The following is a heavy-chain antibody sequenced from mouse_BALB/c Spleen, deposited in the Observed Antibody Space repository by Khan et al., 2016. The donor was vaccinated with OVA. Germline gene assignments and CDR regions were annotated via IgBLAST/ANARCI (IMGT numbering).Heavy chain of an antibody. Sequence: VQLQQSGAELVRPGALVKLSCKASGFNIKDYYMHWVKQRPEQGLEWIGWNDPENGETVYDPKFQGKANITADTSSNTAYLQLSSLTSEDTDVYYCTRSGYSAWFAYWGQGTPVTVS. CDR3: TRSGYSAWFAY. CDR2: NDPENGET. J-gene: IGHJ3*01. CDR1: GFNIKDYY. V-gene: IGHV14-1*02.